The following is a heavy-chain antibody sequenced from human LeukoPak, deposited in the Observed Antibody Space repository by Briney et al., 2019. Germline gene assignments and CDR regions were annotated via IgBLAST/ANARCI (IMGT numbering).Heavy chain of an antibody. Sequence: GGSLRLSCTASGFTFSSYWMSWVRQAPGKGLEWVANIKQDGSEKYYVDSVKGRFTISRDNAKNSLYLQMNSLRAEDTAVYYCATALTLHSYGPQAPGYWGQGTLVTVSS. J-gene: IGHJ4*02. CDR1: GFTFSSYW. CDR3: ATALTLHSYGPQAPGY. V-gene: IGHV3-7*01. D-gene: IGHD5-18*01. CDR2: IKQDGSEK.